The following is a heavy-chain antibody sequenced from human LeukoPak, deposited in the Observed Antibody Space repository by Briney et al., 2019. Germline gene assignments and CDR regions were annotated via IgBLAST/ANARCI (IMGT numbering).Heavy chain of an antibody. CDR3: ARVTGGRYRSTTSCYMRGWFDP. Sequence: SVEVSFKASGYTFSSYGVSGVRPAPGQGVGWVGGVIPVFGTSNYAQKFQGRVTITADESTRTAYMELSSLRSEDTAVYYCARVTGGRYRSTTSCYMRGWFDPWGQGTLVTVSS. CDR1: GYTFSSYG. V-gene: IGHV1-69*01. D-gene: IGHD2-2*02. CDR2: VIPVFGTS. J-gene: IGHJ5*02.